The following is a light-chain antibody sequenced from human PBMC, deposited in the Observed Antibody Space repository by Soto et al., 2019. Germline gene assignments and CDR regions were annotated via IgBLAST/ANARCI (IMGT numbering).Light chain of an antibody. CDR2: GAS. V-gene: IGKV1-39*01. CDR3: QQSSSFPLT. J-gene: IGKJ3*01. CDR1: QSISTY. Sequence: DIQMTQSPSSLSASVGDRVTITCRASQSISTYLNWYRQKAGKAPELLIYGASSVQSAVPSRFSGSGSGTDFTLTISSLQPEDFATYQCQQSSSFPLTFGPGTKVYI.